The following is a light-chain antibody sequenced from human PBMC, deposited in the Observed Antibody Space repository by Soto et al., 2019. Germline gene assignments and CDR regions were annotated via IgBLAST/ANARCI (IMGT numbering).Light chain of an antibody. CDR2: AAS. V-gene: IGKV1-5*01. Sequence: DIQMTQSPSSLSASVGDRVTLTCRASQTISSWLTWYQQKPGKAPKLLISAASTLQSGVPSRFSGSGSGTDFTLTISSLQSEDFAIYFCQQYSKWPPRYTFGQGTKVDIK. CDR3: QQYSKWPPRYT. J-gene: IGKJ2*01. CDR1: QTISSW.